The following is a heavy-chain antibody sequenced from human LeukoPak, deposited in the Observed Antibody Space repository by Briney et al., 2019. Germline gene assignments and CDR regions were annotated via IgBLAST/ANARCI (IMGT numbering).Heavy chain of an antibody. D-gene: IGHD2-2*01. V-gene: IGHV4-34*01. CDR3: ARGLAPEIVVVPAAMGDY. J-gene: IGHJ4*02. Sequence: SETLSLTCAVYGGSFSGYYWSWIRQPPGKGLEWIREINHSGSTNYNPSLKSRVTISVDTSKNQFSLKLSSVTAADTAVYYCARGLAPEIVVVPAAMGDYWGQGTLVTVSS. CDR2: INHSGST. CDR1: GGSFSGYY.